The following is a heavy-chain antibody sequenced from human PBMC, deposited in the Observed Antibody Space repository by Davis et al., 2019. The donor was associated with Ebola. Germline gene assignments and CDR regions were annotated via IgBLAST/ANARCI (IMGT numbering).Heavy chain of an antibody. CDR3: VRVYSGSYEP. J-gene: IGHJ5*02. CDR1: GFTFRRNW. CDR2: IKQGGDER. D-gene: IGHD5-12*01. Sequence: GESLKTPCAAPGFTFRRNWMSRVRPAPGKGPEWVANIKQGGDERYYVDSVKGRFIISRDDANNSLYLQMNSLRAEDTSVYYCVRVYSGSYEPWGQGTLVTVSS. V-gene: IGHV3-7*01.